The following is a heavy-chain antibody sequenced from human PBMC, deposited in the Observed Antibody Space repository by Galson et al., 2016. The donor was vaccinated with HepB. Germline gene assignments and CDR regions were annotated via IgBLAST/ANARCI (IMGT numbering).Heavy chain of an antibody. CDR2: VNGGSGTT. Sequence: SVKVSCKASGYTFTSYVIHWVRQAPGQSLEWMGWVNGGSGTTKYSQKFQGRVTLTRDTPASTAYLELSSLTSEDTAVYYCTTSVAVGSWGQGTLVTVSS. J-gene: IGHJ5*01. CDR3: TTSVAVGS. D-gene: IGHD2-21*01. CDR1: GYTFTSYV. V-gene: IGHV1-3*01.